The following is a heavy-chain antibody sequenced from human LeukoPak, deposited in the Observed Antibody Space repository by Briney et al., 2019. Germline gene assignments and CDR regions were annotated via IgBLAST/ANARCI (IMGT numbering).Heavy chain of an antibody. CDR2: INWNGGST. CDR1: GFTFDDYG. Sequence: GGSLRLSCAASGFTFDDYGMSWVRQAPGKGLEWVSGINWNGGSTGYADSVKGRFTISRDNAKNSLYLQMNSLRAEDTALYYCARSGVAATFGAFDIWGQGTMVTVSS. D-gene: IGHD2-15*01. CDR3: ARSGVAATFGAFDI. V-gene: IGHV3-20*04. J-gene: IGHJ3*02.